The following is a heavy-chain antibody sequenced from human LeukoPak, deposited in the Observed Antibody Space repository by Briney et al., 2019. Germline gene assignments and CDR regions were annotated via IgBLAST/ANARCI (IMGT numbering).Heavy chain of an antibody. V-gene: IGHV4-38-2*01. CDR1: GNSISSTYY. Sequence: ETLSLTCAVSGNSISSTYYWGWIRQPPGKGLEWIGNIYHSGSTYYNPSLKSRVTISIDTSKNQSSLKLNSVTAADTAVYYCARSVAGNFDYWGQGTLVTVSS. CDR3: ARSVAGNFDY. J-gene: IGHJ4*02. CDR2: IYHSGST. D-gene: IGHD6-19*01.